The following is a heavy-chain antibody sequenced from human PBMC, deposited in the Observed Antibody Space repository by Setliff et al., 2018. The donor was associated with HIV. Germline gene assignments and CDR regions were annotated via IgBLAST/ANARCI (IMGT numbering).Heavy chain of an antibody. J-gene: IGHJ3*02. D-gene: IGHD6-19*01. V-gene: IGHV1-18*01. CDR1: GYNFDSFA. Sequence: ASVKVSCKASGYNFDSFAVIWVRQAPGQGLEWMGWISGYNGQTKDAQKFQGRLIMTTDTATSTSYMELRGLRSDDTAVYYCARANVPYRSAWFSGGHDAFDIWGQGTMVTVSS. CDR3: ARANVPYRSAWFSGGHDAFDI. CDR2: ISGYNGQT.